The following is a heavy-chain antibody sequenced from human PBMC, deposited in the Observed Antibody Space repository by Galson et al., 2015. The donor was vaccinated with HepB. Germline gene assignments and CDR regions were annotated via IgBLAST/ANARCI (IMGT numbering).Heavy chain of an antibody. V-gene: IGHV3-23*01. D-gene: IGHD6-13*01. J-gene: IGHJ4*02. CDR2: VGGDGGSA. CDR3: AKDLGYGRSSWEYFDS. Sequence: SLRLSCAASGFTVSTYAMSWVRQAPGKGLEWVSSVGGDGGSAYYADSVRGRFTISRDNFKNTVYVQMRSLRPEDTAVYYCAKDLGYGRSSWEYFDSWGQGTLVTVSS. CDR1: GFTVSTYA.